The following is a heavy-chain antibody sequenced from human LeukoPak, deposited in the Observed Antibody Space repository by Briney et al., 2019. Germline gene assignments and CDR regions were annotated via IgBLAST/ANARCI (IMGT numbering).Heavy chain of an antibody. CDR1: GFTFSSYA. D-gene: IGHD3-22*01. CDR2: ISGSGGSA. CDR3: ANLGQIPYYYDSSGHFDY. Sequence: PGGSLRLSCAASGFTFSSYAMSWVRQAPGKGLEWVSAISGSGGSAYYADSVKGRFTISRDNSKNTLYLQMNSLRAEDTAVYYCANLGQIPYYYDSSGHFDYWGQGILVTVPS. V-gene: IGHV3-23*01. J-gene: IGHJ4*02.